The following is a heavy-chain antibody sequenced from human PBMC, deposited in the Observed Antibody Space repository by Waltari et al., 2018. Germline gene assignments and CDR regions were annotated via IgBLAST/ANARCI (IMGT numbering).Heavy chain of an antibody. CDR2: IYYSGST. V-gene: IGHV4-59*01. D-gene: IGHD6-13*01. CDR1: GSSISSYY. CDR3: ASKAGIAAAGFDY. J-gene: IGHJ4*02. Sequence: QVQLQESGPGLVKPSETLSLTCTVSGSSISSYYWSWIRQPPGKGLEWIGYIYYSGSTNYNPSLKSRVTISVDTSKNQFSLKLSSVTAADTAVYYCASKAGIAAAGFDYWGQGTLVTVSS.